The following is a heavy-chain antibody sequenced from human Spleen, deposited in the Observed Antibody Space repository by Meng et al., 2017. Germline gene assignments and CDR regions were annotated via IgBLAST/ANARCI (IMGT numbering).Heavy chain of an antibody. CDR3: ATLASSSSEPFDY. J-gene: IGHJ4*02. CDR2: IWYDGSDK. Sequence: LSLTCAASGFTFSSYGMHWVRQAPGKGLEWVSIIWYDGSDKYYADSVKGRFTVSRDNSKNTVYLQMHSLRSEDTAMYYCATLASSSSEPFDYWGQGTLVTVSS. D-gene: IGHD6-6*01. CDR1: GFTFSSYG. V-gene: IGHV3-33*01.